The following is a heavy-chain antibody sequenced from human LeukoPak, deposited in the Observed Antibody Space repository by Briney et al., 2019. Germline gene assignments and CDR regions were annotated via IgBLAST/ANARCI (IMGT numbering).Heavy chain of an antibody. V-gene: IGHV1-69*04. D-gene: IGHD6-6*01. Sequence: GASVKVSCKASGGTFSSYAISWVRQAPGHGLEWMGRIISIFGIANYAQKFQGRVTITADKSTSTAYMELSSLRSEDTAVYYCAGDTGIAARSNWFDPWGQGTLVTVSS. CDR3: AGDTGIAARSNWFDP. CDR1: GGTFSSYA. J-gene: IGHJ5*02. CDR2: IISIFGIA.